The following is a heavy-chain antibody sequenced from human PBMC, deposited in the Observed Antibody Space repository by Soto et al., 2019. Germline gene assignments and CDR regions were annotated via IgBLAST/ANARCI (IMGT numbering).Heavy chain of an antibody. CDR3: ARVHEEQLVNYYYYGMDV. CDR2: ISYDGSNK. V-gene: IGHV3-30-3*01. CDR1: GFTFSSYA. J-gene: IGHJ6*02. Sequence: GGSLRLSCAASGFTFSSYAMHWVRQAPGKGLEWVAVISYDGSNKYYADSVKGRFTISRDNSKNTLYLQMNSLRAEDTAVYYCARVHEEQLVNYYYYGMDVWGQGTTVTVSS. D-gene: IGHD6-13*01.